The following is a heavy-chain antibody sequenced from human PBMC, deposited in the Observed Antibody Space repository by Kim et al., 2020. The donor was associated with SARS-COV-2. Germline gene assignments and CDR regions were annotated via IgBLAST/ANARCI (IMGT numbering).Heavy chain of an antibody. J-gene: IGHJ4*02. CDR1: GYTFSSYD. Sequence: ASVKVSCKASGYTFSSYDINWVRQATGQGLEWMGWMNPNSGNTGYAQKFQGRVTMTRNTSISTAYMELSSLTSEDTAVYYCAKITRKAARSDYWGPGTLVTASS. CDR3: AKITRKAARSDY. CDR2: MNPNSGNT. D-gene: IGHD6-6*01. V-gene: IGHV1-8*01.